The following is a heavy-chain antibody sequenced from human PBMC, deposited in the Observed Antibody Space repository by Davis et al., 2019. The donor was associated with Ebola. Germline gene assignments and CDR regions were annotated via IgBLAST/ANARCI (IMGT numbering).Heavy chain of an antibody. CDR3: ARDNGGANDY. V-gene: IGHV1-46*01. CDR1: GYTFTSYY. Sequence: ASVKVSCKASGYTFTSYYMHWVRQAPGQGLEWMGIINPSGGSTSYAQKFQGRVTMTRDTSTSTAYMELRSLRSDDTAVYYCARDNGGANDYWGQGTLVTVSS. J-gene: IGHJ4*02. D-gene: IGHD3-16*01. CDR2: INPSGGST.